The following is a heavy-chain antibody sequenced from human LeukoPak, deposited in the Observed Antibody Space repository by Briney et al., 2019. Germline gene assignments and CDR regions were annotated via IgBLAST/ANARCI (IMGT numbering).Heavy chain of an antibody. CDR3: AKGVWVVRGVIGDAFDI. CDR1: GXTFSSYG. Sequence: GGSLRLSCAASGXTFSSYGMHWVRQAPGKGLEWVAVISYDGSNKYYADSVKGRFTISRDNSKNTLYLQMNSLRAEDTAVYYCAKGVWVVRGVIGDAFDIWGQGTMVTVSS. D-gene: IGHD3-10*01. J-gene: IGHJ3*02. V-gene: IGHV3-30*18. CDR2: ISYDGSNK.